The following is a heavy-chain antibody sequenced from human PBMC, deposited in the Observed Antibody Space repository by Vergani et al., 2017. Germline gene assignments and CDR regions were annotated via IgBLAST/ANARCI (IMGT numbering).Heavy chain of an antibody. Sequence: QVQLVESGGGVVQPGRSLRLSCAASGFTFSSYAMHWVRQAPGKGPEWVAVISYDGSNKYYADSVKGRFTISRDNSKNTLYLQMNSLRAEDTAVYYCARSVVTAYFDYWGQGTLVTVSS. CDR2: ISYDGSNK. CDR1: GFTFSSYA. CDR3: ARSVVTAYFDY. V-gene: IGHV3-30-3*01. D-gene: IGHD2-21*02. J-gene: IGHJ4*02.